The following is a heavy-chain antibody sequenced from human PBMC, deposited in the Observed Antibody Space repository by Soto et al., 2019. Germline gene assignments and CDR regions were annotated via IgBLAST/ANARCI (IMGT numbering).Heavy chain of an antibody. J-gene: IGHJ6*02. D-gene: IGHD3-22*01. CDR1: GFTFGDYA. CDR3: TRVTTMIVVVIDYYGMDV. Sequence: GGSLRLSCTASGFTFGDYAMSWFRQAPGKGLEWVGFIRSKAYGGTTECAASVKGRFTISRDDSKSIAYLQMNSLKTEDTAVYYCTRVTTMIVVVIDYYGMDVWAQGTTVTVSS. CDR2: IRSKAYGGTT. V-gene: IGHV3-49*03.